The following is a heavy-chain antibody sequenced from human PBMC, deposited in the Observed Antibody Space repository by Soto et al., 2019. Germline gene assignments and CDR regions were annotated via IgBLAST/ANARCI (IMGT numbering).Heavy chain of an antibody. Sequence: VQLVESGGGVVQPGRSLRLSCAASGFTFSSYAMHWVRQAPGKGLEWVSAISGSGGSTYYADSVKGRFTISRDNSKNTLYLQMNSLRAEDTAVYYCAKGPEFEAAGTPYNWFDPWGQGTLVTVSS. CDR1: GFTFSSYA. J-gene: IGHJ5*02. D-gene: IGHD6-13*01. V-gene: IGHV3-23*04. CDR3: AKGPEFEAAGTPYNWFDP. CDR2: ISGSGGST.